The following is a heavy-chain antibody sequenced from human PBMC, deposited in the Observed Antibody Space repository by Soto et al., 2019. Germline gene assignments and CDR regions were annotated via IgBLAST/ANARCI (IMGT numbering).Heavy chain of an antibody. Sequence: ASVKVSCKASGYTFTSYGISWVRQAPGQGLEWMGWISAYNGNTNYAQKLQGRVTMTTDTSTSTAYMELRSLGSDDTAVYYCASTKYDSSAYYYWYLGLWGRGTLVTVS. CDR2: ISAYNGNT. D-gene: IGHD3-22*01. J-gene: IGHJ2*01. V-gene: IGHV1-18*01. CDR1: GYTFTSYG. CDR3: ASTKYDSSAYYYWYLGL.